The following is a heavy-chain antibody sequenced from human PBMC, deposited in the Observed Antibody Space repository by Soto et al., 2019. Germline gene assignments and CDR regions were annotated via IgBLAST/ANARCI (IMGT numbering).Heavy chain of an antibody. D-gene: IGHD6-19*01. V-gene: IGHV4-31*03. Sequence: QVQLQESGPGLVKPSQTLSLTCTVSGGSISSGGYYWSWIRQHPGKGLEWIGYIYYSGSTYYNPYLKSRVTISVDTSKNQFSLKLSSVTAADTAVYYCARDLGVAVAHNWYFDLWGRGTLVTVSS. J-gene: IGHJ2*01. CDR2: IYYSGST. CDR1: GGSISSGGYY. CDR3: ARDLGVAVAHNWYFDL.